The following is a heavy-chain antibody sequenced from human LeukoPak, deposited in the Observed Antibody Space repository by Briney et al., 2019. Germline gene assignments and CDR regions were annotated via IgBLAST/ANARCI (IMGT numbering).Heavy chain of an antibody. CDR3: AGRSSAMIVVAYTPLALEY. D-gene: IGHD3-22*01. V-gene: IGHV1-69*05. CDR1: GGTFSSYA. CDR2: IIPIFGTA. J-gene: IGHJ4*02. Sequence: SVKVSCKASGGTFSSYAISWVRQAPGQGLEWMGGIIPIFGTANYAQKFQGRVTITTDESTSTAYMELSSLRSEDTAVYYCAGRSSAMIVVAYTPLALEYWGQGTLVTVSS.